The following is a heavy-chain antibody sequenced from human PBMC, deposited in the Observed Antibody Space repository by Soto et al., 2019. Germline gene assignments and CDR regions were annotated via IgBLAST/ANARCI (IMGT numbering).Heavy chain of an antibody. J-gene: IGHJ4*02. CDR1: GITFSNYG. CDR2: IRAYVSIT. D-gene: IGHD3-10*02. Sequence: WGSLTLSCAVSGITFSNYGMAWVRQAPGKGLEWVSSIRAYVSITHYADSVKGRFTVSRDNSKNRLHLDMKSLRADETALYYCLSDSQGDFYSMFPYRGQG. CDR3: LSDSQGDFYSMFPY. V-gene: IGHV3-23*01.